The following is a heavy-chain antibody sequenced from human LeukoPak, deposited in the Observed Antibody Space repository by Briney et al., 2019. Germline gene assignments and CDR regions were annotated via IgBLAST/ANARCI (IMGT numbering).Heavy chain of an antibody. CDR2: INHSGST. J-gene: IGHJ4*02. Sequence: SETLSLTCAVYGGSFSGYYWGWIRQPPGKGLEWIGEINHSGSTNYNPSLKSRVTISVDTSKNQFSLKLSSVTAADTAVYYCARELGYSYGRYFDYWGQGTLVTVSS. D-gene: IGHD5-18*01. V-gene: IGHV4-34*01. CDR1: GGSFSGYY. CDR3: ARELGYSYGRYFDY.